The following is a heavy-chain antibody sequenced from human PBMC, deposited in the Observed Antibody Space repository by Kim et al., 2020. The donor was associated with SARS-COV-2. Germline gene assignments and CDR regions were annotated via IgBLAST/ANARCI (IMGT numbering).Heavy chain of an antibody. CDR2: IYYSGST. Sequence: SETLSLTCTVSGGSISSSSYYWGWIRQPPGKGLEWIGSIYYSGSTYYNPSLKSRVTISVDTSKNQFSLKLSSVTAADTAGYYCARYSSSFFSWFDPWGQG. CDR1: GGSISSSSYY. J-gene: IGHJ5*02. CDR3: ARYSSSFFSWFDP. V-gene: IGHV4-39*01. D-gene: IGHD6-13*01.